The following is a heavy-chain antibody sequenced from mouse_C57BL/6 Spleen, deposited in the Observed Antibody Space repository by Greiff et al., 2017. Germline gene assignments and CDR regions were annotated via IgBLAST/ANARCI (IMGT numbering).Heavy chain of an antibody. CDR1: GFSLTSYG. D-gene: IGHD1-1*01. V-gene: IGHV2-6-1*01. Sequence: QVQLKESGPGLVAPSQSLSITCTVSGFSLTSYGVHWVRQPPGKGLEWLVVIWSDGSTTYNSALKSRLSISKANSKSQVFLIMNSLQTDDTAMYYCARHYYGSSYAMDYWGQGTSVTVSS. CDR3: ARHYYGSSYAMDY. J-gene: IGHJ4*01. CDR2: IWSDGST.